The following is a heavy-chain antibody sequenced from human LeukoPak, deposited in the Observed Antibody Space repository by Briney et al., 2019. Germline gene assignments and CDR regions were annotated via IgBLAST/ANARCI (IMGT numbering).Heavy chain of an antibody. D-gene: IGHD2-2*01. CDR3: ARAGDIVVVPAATGAFDI. CDR2: IYYSGST. V-gene: IGHV4-59*01. CDR1: GGSISSYY. J-gene: IGHJ3*02. Sequence: SETLSLTCTVSGGSISSYYWSWIRQPPGKGLEWIGYIYYSGSTNYNPSLKSRVTISVDTSKNQFSLKLSSVTAADTAVYYCARAGDIVVVPAATGAFDIWGQGTMVTVSS.